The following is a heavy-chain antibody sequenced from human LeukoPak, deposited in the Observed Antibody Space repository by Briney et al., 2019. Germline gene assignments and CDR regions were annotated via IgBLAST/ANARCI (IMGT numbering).Heavy chain of an antibody. V-gene: IGHV3-53*01. Sequence: GGSLTLSCTASGFTVSSNSMSWVRQAPGKGLEWVSFIYSGGNTHYSDSVKGRFTISRDNSKNTLYPQMNSLRAEDTAVYYCARRAGEYSHPYDYWGQGTLVTVSS. CDR1: GFTVSSNS. CDR3: ARRAGEYSHPYDY. J-gene: IGHJ4*02. CDR2: IYSGGNT. D-gene: IGHD4-17*01.